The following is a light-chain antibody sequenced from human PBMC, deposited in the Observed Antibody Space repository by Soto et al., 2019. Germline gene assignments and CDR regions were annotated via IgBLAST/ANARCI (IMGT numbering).Light chain of an antibody. CDR3: QQYNSYS. J-gene: IGKJ1*01. V-gene: IGKV1-5*01. CDR2: HAS. CDR1: QDIDKF. Sequence: DIQMTQSPSSLSASVGDRVTITCQASQDIDKFLNWYQQKPGTAPKVLIYHASNLQSGVPSRFSGSGSGTEFTLTISSLQPDDFATYYCQQYNSYSFGQGTKVDIK.